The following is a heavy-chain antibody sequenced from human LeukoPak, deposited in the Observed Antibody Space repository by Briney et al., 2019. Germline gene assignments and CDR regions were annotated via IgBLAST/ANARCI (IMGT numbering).Heavy chain of an antibody. CDR3: AHLYCSGGCRYSAFGY. D-gene: IGHD2-15*01. J-gene: IGHJ4*02. V-gene: IGHV2-5*02. Sequence: SGAPLMKPRQTLTLTFTFSGFSLSPRGVGVGWIRLPPGKDLEWHALIDCDDDKRYSPSLKNRVTITNDTSKNQVVLTRTNMDPVDTATYYCAHLYCSGGCRYSAFGYWGQGTLVTVSS. CDR2: IDCDDDK. CDR1: GFSLSPRGVG.